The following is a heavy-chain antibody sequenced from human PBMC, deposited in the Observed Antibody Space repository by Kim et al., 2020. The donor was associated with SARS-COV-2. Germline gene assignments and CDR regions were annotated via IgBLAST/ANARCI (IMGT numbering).Heavy chain of an antibody. Sequence: ASVKVSCKASGYTFTSFAMHWVRQAPGQRLEWMGWINAGNGNTKYSQKLQGRVTITRDTSASTAYMELSSLRSDDTAVYYCARGSRVVVAAAFDYWGQGTLGTVS. J-gene: IGHJ4*02. V-gene: IGHV1-3*01. CDR1: GYTFTSFA. CDR2: INAGNGNT. D-gene: IGHD2-15*01. CDR3: ARGSRVVVAAAFDY.